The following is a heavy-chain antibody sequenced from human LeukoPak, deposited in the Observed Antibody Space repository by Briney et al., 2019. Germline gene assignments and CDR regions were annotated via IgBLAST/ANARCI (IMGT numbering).Heavy chain of an antibody. Sequence: PGGSLRLSCAASGLTFSIHWMNWVRQAPGKGLECVANINQDGSDKYVDSVKGRFTISRDNTKNSLYLQMNSLKTEDTAVYYCTTDGVGIEGATFDYWGQGTLVTVSS. J-gene: IGHJ4*02. CDR3: TTDGVGIEGATFDY. V-gene: IGHV3-7*03. D-gene: IGHD1-26*01. CDR2: INQDGSDK. CDR1: GLTFSIHW.